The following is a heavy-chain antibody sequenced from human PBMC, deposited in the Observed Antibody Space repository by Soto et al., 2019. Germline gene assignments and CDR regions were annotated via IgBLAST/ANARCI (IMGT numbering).Heavy chain of an antibody. CDR2: ISGYNGDT. CDR1: GYTFSRYG. J-gene: IGHJ6*02. V-gene: IGHV1-18*01. D-gene: IGHD2-8*01. Sequence: GPEVKKPGASVKVSCQTSGYTFSRYGISWVRQAPGQGLEWMGWISGYNGDTNYAQKVQGRVTMTIDTSTYTAYMELRSLTSDDTAIYYCAKNGQPPYYYYGMDVWGQGTTVTVSS. CDR3: AKNGQPPYYYYGMDV.